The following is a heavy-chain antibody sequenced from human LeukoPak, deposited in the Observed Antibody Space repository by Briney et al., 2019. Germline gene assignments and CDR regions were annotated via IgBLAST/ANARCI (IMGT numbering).Heavy chain of an antibody. Sequence: GGSLRLSCAASGFSFDYYAMSWVRHAPGKGLEWISGINGGGDTTGYVDSVKGRFTISRDNDKNSVYLQMNSLRAEDTAFYHCARGGYSGTYNDYWGQGALVTVSS. CDR1: GFSFDYYA. J-gene: IGHJ4*02. CDR2: INGGGDTT. D-gene: IGHD1-26*01. CDR3: ARGGYSGTYNDY. V-gene: IGHV3-20*01.